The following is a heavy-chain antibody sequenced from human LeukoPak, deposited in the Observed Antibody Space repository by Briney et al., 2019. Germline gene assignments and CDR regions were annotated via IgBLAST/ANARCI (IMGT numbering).Heavy chain of an antibody. D-gene: IGHD3-3*01. J-gene: IGHJ6*02. Sequence: ASVKVSCKASGYTFTGYYMHWVRQAPGQGLGWMGWINPNSGGTNYAQKFQGWVTMTRDTSISTAYMELSRLRSDDTAVYYCARGPEYYDFWSGYYYGMDVWGQGTTVTVSS. CDR2: INPNSGGT. CDR1: GYTFTGYY. V-gene: IGHV1-2*04. CDR3: ARGPEYYDFWSGYYYGMDV.